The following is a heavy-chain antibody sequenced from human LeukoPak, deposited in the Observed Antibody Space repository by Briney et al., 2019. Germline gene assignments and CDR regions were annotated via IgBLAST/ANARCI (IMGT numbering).Heavy chain of an antibody. J-gene: IGHJ3*02. CDR3: ARDQALIITDAFDI. CDR2: ISYDGSNK. CDR1: RFTFNNYA. V-gene: IGHV3-30-3*01. Sequence: GGSLRLSCAASRFTFNNYAMHRVRQAPGKGLEWVAVISYDGSNKYYADSVKGRFTISRDNSKNTLNLQMNGLRAEDTAVYFCARDQALIITDAFDIWGQGTMVTVSS. D-gene: IGHD3-10*01.